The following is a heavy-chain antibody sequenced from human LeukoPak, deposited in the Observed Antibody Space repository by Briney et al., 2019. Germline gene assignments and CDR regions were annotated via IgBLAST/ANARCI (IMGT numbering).Heavy chain of an antibody. CDR3: AKEGGYCSSSSCSDYFDY. D-gene: IGHD2-2*01. Sequence: GGSLRLSCAASGFIFGNHAMSWVRQAPGKGLEWVSTISGSGASTYYADSVKGRCTISRDNSKGTLYLQVNSLRADDTAVYYCAKEGGYCSSSSCSDYFDYWGQGSLVTVSS. J-gene: IGHJ4*02. CDR1: GFIFGNHA. V-gene: IGHV3-23*01. CDR2: ISGSGAST.